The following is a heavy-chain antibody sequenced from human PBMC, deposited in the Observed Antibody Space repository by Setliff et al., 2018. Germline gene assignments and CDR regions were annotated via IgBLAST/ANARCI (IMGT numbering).Heavy chain of an antibody. CDR1: GVSISSSCYY. CDR3: ARAGNYYYYMDV. Sequence: PSETLSLTCTVAGVSISSSCYYWCWIRQPPGKGLEWIGEINHSGSTNYNPSLESRVTISLDTSKNQLSLKLSSVTAADTVVYYCARAGNYYYYMDVWGKGTTVTVSS. V-gene: IGHV4-39*07. CDR2: INHSGST. D-gene: IGHD3-10*01. J-gene: IGHJ6*03.